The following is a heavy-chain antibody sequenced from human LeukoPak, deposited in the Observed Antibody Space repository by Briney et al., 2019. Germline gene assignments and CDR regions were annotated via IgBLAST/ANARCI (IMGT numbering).Heavy chain of an antibody. Sequence: GGSLRLSCAASGFSFSTYSMNWVRQAPGKGLEWVSYISSSSYIIYYADSVKGRFTISRDNSKNTLYLQMNSLRAEDTAVYYCARAGSRARDYFDYWGQGTLVTVSS. D-gene: IGHD3-10*01. CDR2: ISSSSYII. V-gene: IGHV3-48*01. J-gene: IGHJ4*02. CDR1: GFSFSTYS. CDR3: ARAGSRARDYFDY.